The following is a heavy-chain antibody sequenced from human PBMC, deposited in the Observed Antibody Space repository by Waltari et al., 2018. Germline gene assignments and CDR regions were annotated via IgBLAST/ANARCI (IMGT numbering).Heavy chain of an antibody. CDR1: GFVLRTNA. Sequence: EVQLLESGGGLIQPGGSLRLSCAASGFVLRTNAMSWVRQSPGKGLEWVSGIGSGGETHYTDSVKGRFTISRDNSKSSLYLQMNSLRAEDTAVYYCAKDLYWWTAADYWGQGILVTVSS. V-gene: IGHV3-23*01. CDR3: AKDLYWWTAADY. D-gene: IGHD6-13*01. J-gene: IGHJ4*02. CDR2: IGSGGET.